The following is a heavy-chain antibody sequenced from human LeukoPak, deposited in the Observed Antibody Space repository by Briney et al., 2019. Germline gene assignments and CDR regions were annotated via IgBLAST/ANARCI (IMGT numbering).Heavy chain of an antibody. CDR1: EFSVGSNY. CDR2: IHSGGST. CDR3: ARAGYSQTDDAFDI. V-gene: IGHV3-66*01. J-gene: IGHJ3*02. D-gene: IGHD6-13*01. Sequence: GGSLRLSCAASEFSVGSNYMTWVRQAPGKGLEWVSLIHSGGSTYYADSVKGRFTISRDNSKSTLYLQMNSLRAEDTAVYYCARAGYSQTDDAFDIWGQGTMVTVSS.